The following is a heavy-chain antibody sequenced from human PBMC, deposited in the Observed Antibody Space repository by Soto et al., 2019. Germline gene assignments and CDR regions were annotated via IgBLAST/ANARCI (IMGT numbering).Heavy chain of an antibody. CDR3: ARDFGCPVGAIPDY. CDR2: IKQDGSEK. J-gene: IGHJ4*02. CDR1: GFTFSSYW. Sequence: PGGSLRLSCAASGFTFSSYWMSWVRQAPGKGLEWVANIKQDGSEKYYVDSVKGRFTISRDNAKNSLYLQMNSLRAEDTAVYYCARDFGCPVGAIPDYWRQGTLVTVSS. D-gene: IGHD1-26*01. V-gene: IGHV3-7*01.